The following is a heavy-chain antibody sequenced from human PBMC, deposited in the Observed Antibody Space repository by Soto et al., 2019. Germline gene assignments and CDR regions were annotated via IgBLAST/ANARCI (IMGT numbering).Heavy chain of an antibody. CDR2: ISTGGTTI. V-gene: IGHV3-48*01. CDR3: ARTAVAGISGWFDP. Sequence: EVQLVESGGGLVQPGGSLRLSCAASGFTFNSYSMNWVRQAPGKGLEWVSYISTGGTTIYYADSVKDRFTISRDNAKNSLYLQMNSLRAEDTAVYHCARTAVAGISGWFDPWGQGTLVTVSS. CDR1: GFTFNSYS. J-gene: IGHJ5*02. D-gene: IGHD6-19*01.